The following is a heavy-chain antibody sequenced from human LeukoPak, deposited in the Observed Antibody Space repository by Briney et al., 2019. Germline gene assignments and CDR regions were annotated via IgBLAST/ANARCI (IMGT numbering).Heavy chain of an antibody. CDR1: GFAFNTYT. J-gene: IGHJ4*02. CDR3: ARVSSNPYSRGYYHFDY. V-gene: IGHV3-21*01. D-gene: IGHD6-25*01. Sequence: GGSLRLSCAASGFAFNTYTMNWVRQTPGKGLEWVSSISSTGAYIYHAASMDGRFTVSRDNARNLLYLHMNSLRAEDSAMYFCARVSSNPYSRGYYHFDYWGQGTLVTVSS. CDR2: ISSTGAYI.